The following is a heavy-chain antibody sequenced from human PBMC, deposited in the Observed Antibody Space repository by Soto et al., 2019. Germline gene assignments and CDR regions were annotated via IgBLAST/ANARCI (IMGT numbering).Heavy chain of an antibody. CDR1: GGTFSSYA. J-gene: IGHJ3*02. D-gene: IGHD2-15*01. CDR2: IIPIFGTA. Sequence: ASVKVSCKASGGTFSSYAISWVRQAPGQGLEWMGGIIPIFGTANYAQKFQGRVTITADESTSTAYMELSSLRSEDTAVYYCARGRVVAATYDAFDIWGQGTMVTVSS. V-gene: IGHV1-69*13. CDR3: ARGRVVAATYDAFDI.